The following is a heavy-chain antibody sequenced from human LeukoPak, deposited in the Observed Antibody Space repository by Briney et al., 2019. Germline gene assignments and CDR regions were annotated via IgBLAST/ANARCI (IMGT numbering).Heavy chain of an antibody. V-gene: IGHV4-31*03. CDR1: GGSISSGGYY. CDR3: ARDARQSPPFSFDY. CDR2: IYYSGST. J-gene: IGHJ4*02. Sequence: SETLSLTCTVSGGSISSGGYYWSWIRQHPGKGLEWIGYIYYSGSTYYNPSLKSRVTISVDTSKNQFSLKLSSVTAADTAVYYCARDARQSPPFSFDYWGQGTLVTVSS.